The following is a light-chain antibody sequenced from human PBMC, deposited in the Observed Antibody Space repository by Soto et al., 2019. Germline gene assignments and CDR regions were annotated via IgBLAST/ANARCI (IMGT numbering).Light chain of an antibody. CDR3: QQYNNWPRT. Sequence: EIVLTQSPDTLSLSPGERATLFCRASQTVRNNYLAWYQQRPGQAPRLLIYGASSRATGIPDRFSGSGSGTEFTLTISSLQSEDFAVYYCQQYNNWPRTFGQGTKVDIK. J-gene: IGKJ1*01. V-gene: IGKV3D-15*01. CDR2: GAS. CDR1: QTVRNN.